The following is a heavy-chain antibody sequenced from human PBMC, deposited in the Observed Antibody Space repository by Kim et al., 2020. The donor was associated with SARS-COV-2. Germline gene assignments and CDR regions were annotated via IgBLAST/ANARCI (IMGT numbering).Heavy chain of an antibody. J-gene: IGHJ5*02. CDR1: GFTFSNYA. V-gene: IGHV3-23*01. Sequence: GGSLRLSCAASGFTFSNYAMSWVRQVPGKGLEWVSTISGSGGSTYHADSVKGRFTISRDNSKNTLYLQMNSLRADDTAVYYCVKGESDYYDSSGYYNWFDPWGQGTLVTVSS. CDR2: ISGSGGST. D-gene: IGHD3-22*01. CDR3: VKGESDYYDSSGYYNWFDP.